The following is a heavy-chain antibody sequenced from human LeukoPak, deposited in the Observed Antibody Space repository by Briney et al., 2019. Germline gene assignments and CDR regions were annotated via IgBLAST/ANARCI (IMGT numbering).Heavy chain of an antibody. D-gene: IGHD3-22*01. CDR1: GGSFSGYY. V-gene: IGHV4-34*01. J-gene: IGHJ4*02. Sequence: SETLSLTCAVYGGSFSGYYWSWIHQPPGKGLEWIGEINHSGSTNYNPSLKSRVTISVDTSKNQFSLKLSSVTAADTAVYFCASGALDYYDSSGLYFDSWGQGTLVTVSS. CDR2: INHSGST. CDR3: ASGALDYYDSSGLYFDS.